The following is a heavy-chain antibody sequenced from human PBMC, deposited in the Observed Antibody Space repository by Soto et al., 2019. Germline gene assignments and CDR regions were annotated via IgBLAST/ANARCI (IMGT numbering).Heavy chain of an antibody. CDR1: GFSLSTTGVG. Sequence: QITLKESGPTLVKPTQTLTLTCTFSGFSLSTTGVGVGWIRQPPGKALECLALIYWDDDKRYSPSLTNRLTITKHTYKNPVVLTMTNMHPVDTGTYFCAYRPSLDWGHFDSWGQGTLVTVSS. J-gene: IGHJ4*02. V-gene: IGHV2-5*02. D-gene: IGHD7-27*01. CDR2: IYWDDDK. CDR3: AYRPSLDWGHFDS.